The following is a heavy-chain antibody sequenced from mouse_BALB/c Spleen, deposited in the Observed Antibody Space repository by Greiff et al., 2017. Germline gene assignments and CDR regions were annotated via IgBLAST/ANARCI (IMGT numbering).Heavy chain of an antibody. V-gene: IGHV1S22*01. CDR3: TRSELYAMDY. J-gene: IGHJ4*01. Sequence: LQQPGSELVRPGASVKLSCKASGYTFTSYWMHWVKQRPGQGLEWIGNIYPGSGSPNYDEKFKSKATLTVDTSSSTAYMQLSSLTSEDSAVYYCTRSELYAMDYWGQGTSVTVSS. CDR2: IYPGSGSP. CDR1: GYTFTSYW.